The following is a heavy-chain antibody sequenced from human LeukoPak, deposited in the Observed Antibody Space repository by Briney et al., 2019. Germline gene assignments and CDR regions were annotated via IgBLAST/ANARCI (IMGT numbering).Heavy chain of an antibody. CDR2: MNPNSGNT. Sequence: ASVKVSCKASGYTFTSYDINWVRQATGQGLEWMGWMNPNSGNTGYAQKFQGRVTMTRNTSISTAYMELSSLRSEDTAVYHCARGTYYYGSGSYCGLYYWGQGTLVTVSS. CDR1: GYTFTSYD. D-gene: IGHD3-10*01. CDR3: ARGTYYYGSGSYCGLYY. V-gene: IGHV1-8*01. J-gene: IGHJ4*02.